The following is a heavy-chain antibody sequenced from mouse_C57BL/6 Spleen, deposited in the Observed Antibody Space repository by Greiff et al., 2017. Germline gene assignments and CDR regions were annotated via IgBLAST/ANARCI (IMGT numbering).Heavy chain of an antibody. CDR2: INPNNGGT. CDR1: GYTFTDYN. Sequence: VQLKQSGPELVKPGASVKIPCKASGYTFTDYNMDWVKQSHGKSLEWIGDINPNNGGTIYNQKFKGKATLTVDKSSSTAYMELRSLTSEDTAVYYCARSNDYAMDYWGQGTSVTVSS. CDR3: ARSNDYAMDY. J-gene: IGHJ4*01. V-gene: IGHV1-18*01.